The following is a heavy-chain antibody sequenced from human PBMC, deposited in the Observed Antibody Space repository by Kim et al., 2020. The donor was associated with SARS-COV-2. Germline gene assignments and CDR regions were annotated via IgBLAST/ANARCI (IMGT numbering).Heavy chain of an antibody. CDR1: GFTFSHYA. J-gene: IGHJ6*02. CDR2: TSYDGTNE. V-gene: IGHV3-30-3*01. D-gene: IGHD1-1*01. Sequence: GGSLRLSCAASGFTFSHYAIHWVRQAPGKGLEWVAVTSYDGTNEFYADSVKGRFTVSRDNSKNMSYLQMHSLRADDTSIYHCAKDQVTFRTAHYGVDVWGQATTVTVSS. CDR3: AKDQVTFRTAHYGVDV.